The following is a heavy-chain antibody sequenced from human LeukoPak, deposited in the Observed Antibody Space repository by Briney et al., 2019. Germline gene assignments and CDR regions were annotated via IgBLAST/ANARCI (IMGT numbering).Heavy chain of an antibody. Sequence: GGSLRLSCAASGFTFSSYAMSWVRQAPGKGLEWVAAISGSGGSTYYADSVKGRFTISRDNSKNTLYLQMNSLRAEDTAVYYCAKGIAVAEYYFDYWGQGTLVTVSS. CDR1: GFTFSSYA. D-gene: IGHD6-19*01. CDR3: AKGIAVAEYYFDY. CDR2: ISGSGGST. J-gene: IGHJ4*02. V-gene: IGHV3-23*01.